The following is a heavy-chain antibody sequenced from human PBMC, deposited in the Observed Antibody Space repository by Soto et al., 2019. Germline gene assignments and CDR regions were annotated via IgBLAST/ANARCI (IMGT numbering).Heavy chain of an antibody. V-gene: IGHV3-23*01. Sequence: GGSLRLSCAASGFTFSSYAMSWVRQAPGKGLEWVSAISGSGGSTYYADSVKGRFTISRDNSKNTLYLQMNSLRAEDTAVYYCAKDLGISLNYGDYVPSYFDYWGQGILVTVSS. D-gene: IGHD4-17*01. CDR2: ISGSGGST. CDR3: AKDLGISLNYGDYVPSYFDY. CDR1: GFTFSSYA. J-gene: IGHJ4*02.